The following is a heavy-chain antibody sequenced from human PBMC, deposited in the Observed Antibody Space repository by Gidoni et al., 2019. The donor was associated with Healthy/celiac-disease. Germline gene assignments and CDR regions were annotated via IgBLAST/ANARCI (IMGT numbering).Heavy chain of an antibody. J-gene: IGHJ4*02. CDR1: GFTFSSYS. Sequence: EVQLVESGGGLVKPGGSLRLSCAASGFTFSSYSMNWVRQAPGKGLEWVSSISSSSSYIYYADSVKGRFTISRDNAKNSLYLQMNSLRAEDTAVYYCARGEWELRDYLDYWGQGTLVTVSS. CDR3: ARGEWELRDYLDY. CDR2: ISSSSSYI. D-gene: IGHD1-26*01. V-gene: IGHV3-21*01.